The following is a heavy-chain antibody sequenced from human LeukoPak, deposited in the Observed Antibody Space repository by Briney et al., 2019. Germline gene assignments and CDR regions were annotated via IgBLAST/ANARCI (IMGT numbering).Heavy chain of an antibody. V-gene: IGHV4-59*01. CDR2: VYYSGST. J-gene: IGHJ4*01. CDR1: GGSISTYY. CDR3: ARGGSYYGYFDY. Sequence: SETLSLTCPVSGGSISTYYWSWIRQPPGKGLEWIAYVYYSGSTNYNPSLKSRVTISVDTSKNLFSLKLSSVTAADTAVYYCARGGSYYGYFDYWGHGALVTVSS. D-gene: IGHD1-26*01.